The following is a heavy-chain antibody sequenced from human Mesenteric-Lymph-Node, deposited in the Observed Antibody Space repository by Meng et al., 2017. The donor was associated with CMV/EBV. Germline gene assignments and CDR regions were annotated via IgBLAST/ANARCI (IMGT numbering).Heavy chain of an antibody. CDR3: ARTSYYTSDYFDY. Sequence: GSLRLSCTVSGGPVSTTIYYWSWIRQPPGKGLEWIGNIYHSGNTYYNPSLKSRVTISVDTSKNQFSLKLSSVTAADTAVYYCARTSYYTSDYFDYWGQGTLVTVSS. D-gene: IGHD3-3*01. J-gene: IGHJ4*02. V-gene: IGHV4-39*07. CDR2: IYHSGNT. CDR1: GGPVSTTIYY.